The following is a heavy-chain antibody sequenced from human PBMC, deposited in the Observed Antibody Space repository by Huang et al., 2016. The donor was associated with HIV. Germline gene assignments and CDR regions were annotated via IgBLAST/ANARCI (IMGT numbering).Heavy chain of an antibody. CDR1: GFTFLDFW. J-gene: IGHJ5*02. CDR3: AVGGRTASYFHFDP. Sequence: EVRFQESGGGQVQPGGSLKLSCVASGFTFLDFWMHGAREVPGEGGVWVARINSDGTYIDYADSVRGRFVVSRNNARDILSLEMSSLRPEDTGVYFCAVGGRTASYFHFDPRGQGIPVIV. V-gene: IGHV3-74*01. CDR2: INSDGTYI. D-gene: IGHD3-9*01.